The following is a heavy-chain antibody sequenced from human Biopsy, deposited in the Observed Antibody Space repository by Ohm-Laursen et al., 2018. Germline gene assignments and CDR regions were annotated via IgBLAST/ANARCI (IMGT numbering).Heavy chain of an antibody. V-gene: IGHV1-2*02. D-gene: IGHD2-15*01. CDR1: GYTFTGQY. J-gene: IGHJ1*01. CDR3: AKGQDLRGGAEYFQH. Sequence: ASVKVSRKASGYTFTGQYLHWVRQVPGQGLEWMGWINPHSGTTKFAQDFQGRVTMTRDTSITTAYMELRRLRSDDTAVYYCAKGQDLRGGAEYFQHWGQGVLVTVSS. CDR2: INPHSGTT.